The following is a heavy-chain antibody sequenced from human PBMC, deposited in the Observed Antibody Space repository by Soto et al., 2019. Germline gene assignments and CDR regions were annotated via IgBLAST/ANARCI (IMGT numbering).Heavy chain of an antibody. Sequence: QVQLVQSGAEVKKPGSSVKVSCKASGGTFSSDSFSWVRQAPGQGLEWMGGIIPMFDTPIYAQKFQDRATITADESTSTGYRHLSSLRSGDTAVYYCASSGGLDRDFNYWGQGSLVTVSS. J-gene: IGHJ4*02. CDR2: IIPMFDTP. V-gene: IGHV1-69*12. CDR1: GGTFSSDS. D-gene: IGHD2-15*01. CDR3: ASSGGLDRDFNY.